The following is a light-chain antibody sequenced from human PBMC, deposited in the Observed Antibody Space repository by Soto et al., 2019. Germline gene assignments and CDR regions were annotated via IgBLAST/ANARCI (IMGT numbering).Light chain of an antibody. CDR2: DVS. J-gene: IGLJ1*01. Sequence: QSALTQPRSVSGSPGQSVTISCTGTSSDVGGYNYVSWYQQHPGKAPKLMICDVSDRPSGISNRFSGSKSGNTASLTISGLQAEDEADYYCSSYTTSSTYVFGTGTKVTVL. CDR1: SSDVGGYNY. V-gene: IGLV2-14*01. CDR3: SSYTTSSTYV.